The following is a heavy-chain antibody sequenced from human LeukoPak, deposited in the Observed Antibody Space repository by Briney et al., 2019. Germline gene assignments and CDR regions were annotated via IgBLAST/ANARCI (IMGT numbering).Heavy chain of an antibody. CDR3: ILANYGCDCSSYYFDY. V-gene: IGHV1-69*02. D-gene: IGHD2-21*02. J-gene: IGHJ4*02. CDR1: GGTYSRDS. CDR2: IIPILGIA. Sequence: SVNVSCKASGGTYSRDSSSAVGQAPGQGLEWMGRIIPILGIANYAQKFQGGVTITADKSTSTAYMELSSLRSEDTAVYYCILANYGCDCSSYYFDYWGQGTLVTVSS.